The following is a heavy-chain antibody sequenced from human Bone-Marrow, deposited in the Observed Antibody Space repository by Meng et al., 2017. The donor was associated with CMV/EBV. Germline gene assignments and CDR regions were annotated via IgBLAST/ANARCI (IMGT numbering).Heavy chain of an antibody. CDR3: ARMLNEFRGDYYGMDV. J-gene: IGHJ6*02. Sequence: SDPTLVKPTQTLTLTCTFSGFSLSTSGMRVSWIRQPPGKALEWLARIDWDDDKFYSTSLKTRLTISKDTSKNQVVLTMTNMDPVDTATYYCARMLNEFRGDYYGMDVWGQGTTVTVSS. D-gene: IGHD1-1*01. V-gene: IGHV2-70D*14. CDR2: IDWDDDK. CDR1: GFSLSTSGMR.